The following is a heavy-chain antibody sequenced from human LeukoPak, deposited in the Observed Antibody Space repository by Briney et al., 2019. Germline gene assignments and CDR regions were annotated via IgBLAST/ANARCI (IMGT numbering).Heavy chain of an antibody. J-gene: IGHJ5*02. CDR2: ISSSSSYI. CDR3: ARTYGDWEGWFDP. Sequence: GGSLRLSCAASGFTFSSYSMNWVRQAPGKGLEWVSSISSSSSYIYYADSVKGRFTISRDNAKNSLYLQMNSLRAEDTAVCYCARTYGDWEGWFDPWGQGTLVTVSS. V-gene: IGHV3-21*01. D-gene: IGHD4-17*01. CDR1: GFTFSSYS.